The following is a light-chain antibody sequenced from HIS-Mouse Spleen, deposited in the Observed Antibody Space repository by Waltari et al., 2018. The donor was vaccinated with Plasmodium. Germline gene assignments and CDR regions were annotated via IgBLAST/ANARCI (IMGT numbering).Light chain of an antibody. Sequence: SYELTQPPSVSVSPGQTARTTCSADALPKTYSYWYPQKLGQARVLVIYEDSKRPSGIPERFSGSSSGTMATLTISGAQVGDEADYYCYSTGSSGNHRVFGGGTKLTVL. CDR2: EDS. V-gene: IGLV3-10*01. CDR3: YSTGSSGNHRV. CDR1: ALPKTY. J-gene: IGLJ2*01.